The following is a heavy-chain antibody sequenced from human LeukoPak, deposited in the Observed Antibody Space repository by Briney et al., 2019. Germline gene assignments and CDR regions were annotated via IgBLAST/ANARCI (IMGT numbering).Heavy chain of an antibody. CDR3: ATAVTAARTFYFYMDV. V-gene: IGHV4-59*11. CDR2: IYYGGRT. Sequence: SSETLSLTCSVSGGSISSHYWTWVRQPPGQELEFIGYIYYGGRTQYNPSLKSRVTMTKDTSKNQFSLRLNSVSAADTAVYYCATAVTAARTFYFYMDVWGKGTTVTVSS. CDR1: GGSISSHY. J-gene: IGHJ6*03. D-gene: IGHD6-25*01.